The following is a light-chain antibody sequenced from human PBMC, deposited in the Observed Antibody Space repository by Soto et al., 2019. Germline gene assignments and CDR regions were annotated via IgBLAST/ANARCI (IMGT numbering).Light chain of an antibody. Sequence: EIVMKQSPATLSVSPEERATLSCRASQTVSSNLAWYQKKPGQAPRLLIYDSSTRATGIPASFSGSGSGTEFTLTISRLQSEDFAVYYCQQYNNWPPAFTFGPGTKVDI. J-gene: IGKJ3*01. V-gene: IGKV3-15*01. CDR2: DSS. CDR1: QTVSSN. CDR3: QQYNNWPPAFT.